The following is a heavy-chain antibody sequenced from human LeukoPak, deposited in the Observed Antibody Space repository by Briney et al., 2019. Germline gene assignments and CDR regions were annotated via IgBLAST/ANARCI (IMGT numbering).Heavy chain of an antibody. CDR3: ARGGQWFGETNYFDY. V-gene: IGHV3-30*04. J-gene: IGHJ4*02. Sequence: PGGSLRLSCAASGFTFSSYAMHWVRQAPGKGLEWVAVISYDGSNKYYADSVKGRFTISRDNSKNTLYLQMNSLRAEDTAVYYCARGGQWFGETNYFDYWGQGTLATVSS. D-gene: IGHD3-10*01. CDR2: ISYDGSNK. CDR1: GFTFSSYA.